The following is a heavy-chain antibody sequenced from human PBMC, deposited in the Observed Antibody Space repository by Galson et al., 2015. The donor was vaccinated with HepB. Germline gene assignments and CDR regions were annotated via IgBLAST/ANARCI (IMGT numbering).Heavy chain of an antibody. V-gene: IGHV1-2*02. D-gene: IGHD6-19*01. CDR3: ARVGSSGWIRNWFDP. CDR1: GYTFTDYY. J-gene: IGHJ5*02. CDR2: INPNSGGT. Sequence: SVKVSCKASGYTFTDYYMHWVRQAPGQGLEWMGWINPNSGGTTYAQKFEGRVTMTRDTSISTAYMELSRLRSDDTAVYYCARVGSSGWIRNWFDPWGQGTLVTVSS.